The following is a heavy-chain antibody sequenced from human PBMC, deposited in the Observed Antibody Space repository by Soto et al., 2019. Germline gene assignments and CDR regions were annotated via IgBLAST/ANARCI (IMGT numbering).Heavy chain of an antibody. CDR1: VYTFSNYG. CDR3: ARMATFGSLNWFDP. CDR2: MNPGSGDT. D-gene: IGHD3-16*01. V-gene: IGHV1-8*02. J-gene: IGHJ5*02. Sequence: ASVKVSCKASVYTFSNYGISWVRQATGQGLEWMGWMNPGSGDTGYAQKFQGRVTMTRDISIATAYMELSSLRSDDTAIYYCARMATFGSLNWFDPWGQGTLVTVSS.